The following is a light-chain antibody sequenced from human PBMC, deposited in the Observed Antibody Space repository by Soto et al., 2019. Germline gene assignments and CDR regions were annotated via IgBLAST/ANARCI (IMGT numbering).Light chain of an antibody. Sequence: QSVLTQPPSASGTPGQRVTISCSGSSSNIGSNFVYWYQHLPGTAPKVLIQGNHQRPSGVPARFSGSKSGTSASLAISGLQSEDEADYYCAAWDDSLNAYVFGTGTKLTVL. CDR1: SSNIGSNF. J-gene: IGLJ1*01. V-gene: IGLV1-44*01. CDR3: AAWDDSLNAYV. CDR2: GNH.